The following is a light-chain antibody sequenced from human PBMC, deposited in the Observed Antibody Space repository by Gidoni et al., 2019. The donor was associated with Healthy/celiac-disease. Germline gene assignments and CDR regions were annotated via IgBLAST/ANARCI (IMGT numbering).Light chain of an antibody. J-gene: IGLJ1*01. CDR2: GNS. V-gene: IGLV1-40*01. Sequence: SVLTQPPSLSAAPGQRVTISCTGSSSNIGAGYDVHWYQQLPGTAPKLLIYGNSNRPSGVPDRFSGCKSGTSASLAITGLQAEDEADYYCQSYDSSLSGYVFGTGTKVTVL. CDR1: SSNIGAGYD. CDR3: QSYDSSLSGYV.